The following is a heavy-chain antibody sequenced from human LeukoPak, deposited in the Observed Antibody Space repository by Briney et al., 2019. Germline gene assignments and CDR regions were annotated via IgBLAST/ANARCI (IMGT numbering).Heavy chain of an antibody. CDR1: GGSISSYY. V-gene: IGHV4-59*01. CDR3: AAYSSSWYGRPFDY. CDR2: IYYSGST. J-gene: IGHJ4*02. D-gene: IGHD6-13*01. Sequence: SETLSLTCTVSGGSISSYYWGWIRQPPGKGLEWIGHIYYSGSTNYNPSLKSRVTISVDTSKNQFSLKLSSVTAADTAVYYCAAYSSSWYGRPFDYWGQGTLVTVSS.